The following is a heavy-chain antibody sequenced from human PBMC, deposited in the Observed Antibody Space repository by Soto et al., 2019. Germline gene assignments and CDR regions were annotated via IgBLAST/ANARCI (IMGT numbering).Heavy chain of an antibody. CDR3: ARGFGSFYYMDV. CDR2: IGTAGDT. CDR1: GFTFSSYD. D-gene: IGHD3-10*01. J-gene: IGHJ6*03. V-gene: IGHV3-13*01. Sequence: PGGSLRLSCAASGFTFSSYDMHWVRQAPGRGLEWVSVIGTAGDTSYRGSVKGRFTISREKANNSLYLQMNSLLAGDTAVYYCARGFGSFYYMDVWGKGTAVTVSS.